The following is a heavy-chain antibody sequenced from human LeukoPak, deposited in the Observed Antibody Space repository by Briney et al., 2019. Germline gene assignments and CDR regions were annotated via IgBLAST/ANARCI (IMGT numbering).Heavy chain of an antibody. V-gene: IGHV4-30-4*07. D-gene: IGHD3-9*01. Sequence: SQTLSLTCAVSGGSISSGGYSWSWIRQPPGKGLEWIGYIYYSGSTYYNPSLKSRVTISVDTSKNQFSLKLSSVTAADTAVYYCTRVFTISNAFDIWGQGTMVTVSS. CDR1: GGSISSGGYS. CDR2: IYYSGST. J-gene: IGHJ3*02. CDR3: TRVFTISNAFDI.